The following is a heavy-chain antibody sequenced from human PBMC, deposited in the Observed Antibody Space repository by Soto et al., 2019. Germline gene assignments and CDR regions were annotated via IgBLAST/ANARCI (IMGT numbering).Heavy chain of an antibody. Sequence: QVQLQESGPGLVKPSETLSLTCTVSGGSISSYYWSWIRQPPGKGLEWIGYIYYSGSTNYNPSLKRRVPISVDTSKNQFSLKLSSVTAADTAVYYCARATFVRADYYYGMDVWGQGTTVTVSS. J-gene: IGHJ6*02. CDR3: ARATFVRADYYYGMDV. V-gene: IGHV4-59*01. CDR2: IYYSGST. D-gene: IGHD3-10*01. CDR1: GGSISSYY.